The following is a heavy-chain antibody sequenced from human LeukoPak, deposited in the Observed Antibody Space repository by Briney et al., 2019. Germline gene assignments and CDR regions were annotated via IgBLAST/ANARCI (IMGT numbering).Heavy chain of an antibody. J-gene: IGHJ6*03. CDR3: ARAYYYYMDV. V-gene: IGHV3-48*04. Sequence: GGSLRLSCAASGFTFSSYNMNWVRQAPGKGLEWVSYISSSGSTIYYADSVKGRFTISRDNAKNSLYLQMNSLRAEDTAVYYCARAYYYYMDVWGKGTTVTVSS. CDR1: GFTFSSYN. CDR2: ISSSGSTI.